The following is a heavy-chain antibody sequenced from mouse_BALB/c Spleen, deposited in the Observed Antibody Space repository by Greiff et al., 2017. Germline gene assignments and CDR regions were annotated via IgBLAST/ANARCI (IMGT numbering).Heavy chain of an antibody. D-gene: IGHD3-1*01. J-gene: IGHJ2*01. Sequence: EVMLVESGGGLVQPGGSRKLSCAASGFTFSSFGMHWVRQAPEKGLEWVAYISSGSSTIYYADTVKGRFTISRDNPKNTLFLQMTSLRSEDTAMYYCARWAARAALDYWGQGTTLTVSS. CDR2: ISSGSSTI. CDR1: GFTFSSFG. CDR3: ARWAARAALDY. V-gene: IGHV5-17*02.